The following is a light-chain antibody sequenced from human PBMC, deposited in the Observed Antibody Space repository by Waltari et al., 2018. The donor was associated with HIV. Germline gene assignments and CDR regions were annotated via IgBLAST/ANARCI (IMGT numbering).Light chain of an antibody. CDR3: QQYYKWPLT. Sequence: EIVLIQSPGTLSVSPGERATLSCRASQSVNSKLAWYQQKPGQAPSLLIFDVSTRATGIPARFTGSGSGTEFTLTISGLQSEDFAVYYCQQYYKWPLTFGQGARLEIK. V-gene: IGKV3D-15*01. J-gene: IGKJ5*01. CDR1: QSVNSK. CDR2: DVS.